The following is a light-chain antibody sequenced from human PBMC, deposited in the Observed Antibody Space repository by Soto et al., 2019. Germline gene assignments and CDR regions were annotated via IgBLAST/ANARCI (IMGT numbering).Light chain of an antibody. CDR1: PSILSCSNNKNY. CDR2: WAS. V-gene: IGKV4-1*01. J-gene: IGKJ3*01. CDR3: QQYYSSPFT. Sequence: DIVMTQSPDSLAVSLGERATINCKSSPSILSCSNNKNYLAWYLQKPGQPPRLLIYWASTRESGVPDRFSGSGSGTDFTLTISSLQAEDVAVYYCQQYYSSPFTFGPGTKVDIK.